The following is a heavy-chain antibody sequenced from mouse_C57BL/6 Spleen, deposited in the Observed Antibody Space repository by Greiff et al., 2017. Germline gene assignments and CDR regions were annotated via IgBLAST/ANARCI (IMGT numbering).Heavy chain of an antibody. CDR1: GYSITSGYY. CDR2: ISYDGSN. V-gene: IGHV3-6*01. J-gene: IGHJ1*03. CDR3: ARPPHYYGSSYWYFDV. Sequence: EVKLLESGPGLVKPSQSLSLTCSVTGYSITSGYYWNWIRQFPGNKLEWMGYISYDGSNNYNPSLKNRISITRDTSKNQFFLKLNSVTTEDTATYYCARPPHYYGSSYWYFDVWGTGTTVTVSS. D-gene: IGHD1-1*01.